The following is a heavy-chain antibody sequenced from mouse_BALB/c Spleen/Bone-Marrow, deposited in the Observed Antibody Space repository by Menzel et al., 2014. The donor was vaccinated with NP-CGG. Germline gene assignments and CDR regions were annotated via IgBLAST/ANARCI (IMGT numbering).Heavy chain of an antibody. CDR1: GFTFSDYY. V-gene: IGHV5-12*02. J-gene: IGHJ3*01. CDR3: ARGLYYRPFAY. D-gene: IGHD2-14*01. CDR2: ISNGGGST. Sequence: EVKLMESGGGLVQPGGSLKLSCATSGFTFSDYYMYWVRQTPEKRLEWVAYISNGGGSTYCPDTVKGRFTISRDNAKNTLYLQMSRLKSEDTAMYYCARGLYYRPFAYWGQGTLVTVSA.